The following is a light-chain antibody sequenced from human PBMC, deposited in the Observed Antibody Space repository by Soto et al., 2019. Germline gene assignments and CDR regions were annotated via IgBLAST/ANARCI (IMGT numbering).Light chain of an antibody. CDR3: QQHSDWPIT. CDR1: QSINSN. Sequence: EIVMTQSPATLSVSPGERVTLSCRASQSINSNYLAWYQQKPGQAPSLLMYAISTRATGIPARLSGSGSGTEFTLTISSLQSEDFAVYYCQQHSDWPITFGQGTRLEIK. CDR2: AIS. V-gene: IGKV3-15*01. J-gene: IGKJ5*01.